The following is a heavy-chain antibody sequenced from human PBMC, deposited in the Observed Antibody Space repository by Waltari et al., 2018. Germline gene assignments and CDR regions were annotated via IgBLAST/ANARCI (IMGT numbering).Heavy chain of an antibody. D-gene: IGHD5-18*01. J-gene: IGHJ2*01. CDR2: IYHSGST. V-gene: IGHV4-38-2*02. Sequence: QVQLQESGPGLVKPSETLSLTCTVSGYSISSGYYGGWIRQPPGKGLEWIGSIYHSGSTYYNPSLKSRVTISVDTSKNQFSLKLSSVTAADTAVYYCASIGPGYSYGSKSRSWYFDLWGRGTLVTVSS. CDR1: GYSISSGYY. CDR3: ASIGPGYSYGSKSRSWYFDL.